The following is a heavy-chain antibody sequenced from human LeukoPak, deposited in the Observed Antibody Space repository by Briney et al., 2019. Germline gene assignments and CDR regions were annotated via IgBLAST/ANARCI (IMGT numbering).Heavy chain of an antibody. Sequence: KPSETLSLTCTVSGGSISSTSYYWGWIRQPPGKGLEWIGSIYYTGSTYYNPSLKSRVTISVDTSNNQFSLKLSSVTAADTAVYYCARGDDCTNGVCPWYFDYWGQGTLVTVSS. CDR1: GGSISSTSYY. D-gene: IGHD2-8*01. CDR2: IYYTGST. J-gene: IGHJ4*02. V-gene: IGHV4-39*01. CDR3: ARGDDCTNGVCPWYFDY.